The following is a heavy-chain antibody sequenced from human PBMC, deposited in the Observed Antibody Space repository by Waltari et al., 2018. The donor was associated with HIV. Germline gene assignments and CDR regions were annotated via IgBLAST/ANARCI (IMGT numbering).Heavy chain of an antibody. CDR2: INPNSGGA. V-gene: IGHV1-2*02. Sequence: QVQLVQFGAEVKKPGASMMLSCQASGYTFTDYYRHWVRQAPGQGLGWMGWINPNSGGAKYAQKFQGRVTMTRDTSISTAYMELSRVRSDDTAVYYCAREDSPLAPYYFDYWGQGTLVTVSS. CDR1: GYTFTDYY. J-gene: IGHJ4*02. CDR3: AREDSPLAPYYFDY.